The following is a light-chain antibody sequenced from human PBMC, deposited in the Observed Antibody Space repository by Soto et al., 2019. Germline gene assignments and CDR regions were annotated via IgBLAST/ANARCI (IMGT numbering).Light chain of an antibody. J-gene: IGLJ2*01. Sequence: QPVLTQPPSVSGAPGQRVTISCTGSSSNIGAGYDVHWYQQLPGTAPKLLIYGNSNRPSGVPDRFSGSKSGTSAFLAITGLQAEDEADYYCQSYDSSLSGRVVFGGGTKLTVL. CDR2: GNS. CDR3: QSYDSSLSGRVV. V-gene: IGLV1-40*01. CDR1: SSNIGAGYD.